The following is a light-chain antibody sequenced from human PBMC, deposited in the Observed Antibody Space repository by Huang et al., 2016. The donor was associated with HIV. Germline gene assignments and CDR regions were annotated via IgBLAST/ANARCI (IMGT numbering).Light chain of an antibody. CDR1: QGIRND. CDR3: LQDHSFPRT. J-gene: IGKJ1*01. Sequence: AIQMTQSPSSLSASVGDKVTITCRASQGIRNDLGWYQQKPVKAPKVLIYASSSLRSGVPSRFSGSGSGTDFTLTISSLQPEDFATYYCLQDHSFPRTFGQGTKVEIK. V-gene: IGKV1-6*01. CDR2: ASS.